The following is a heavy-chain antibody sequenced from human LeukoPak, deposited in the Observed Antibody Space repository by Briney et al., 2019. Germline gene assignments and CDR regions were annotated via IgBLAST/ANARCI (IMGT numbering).Heavy chain of an antibody. Sequence: ASEKVSCKVSGSTFTSYAISWVRQAPGQGLEWMGWINTNTGNPTYAQGFTGRFVFSLDTSVSTAYLRISSLKAEDTAVYYCARPYYYGSGSYPRWFDPWGQGTLVTVSS. CDR1: GSTFTSYA. V-gene: IGHV7-4-1*02. D-gene: IGHD3-10*01. J-gene: IGHJ5*02. CDR3: ARPYYYGSGSYPRWFDP. CDR2: INTNTGNP.